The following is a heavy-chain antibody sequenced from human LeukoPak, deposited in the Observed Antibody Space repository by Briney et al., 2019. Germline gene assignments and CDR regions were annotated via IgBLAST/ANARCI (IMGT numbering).Heavy chain of an antibody. D-gene: IGHD3-22*01. CDR2: ISAYNGNT. Sequence: ASVKVSCKASGHTFTSYGISWVRQAPGQGLEWMGWISAYNGNTNYAQKLQGRVTMTTDTSTSTAYMELRSLRSDDTAVYYCARVYYDSSGYYSALYWGQGTLVTVSS. J-gene: IGHJ4*02. CDR1: GHTFTSYG. CDR3: ARVYYDSSGYYSALY. V-gene: IGHV1-18*01.